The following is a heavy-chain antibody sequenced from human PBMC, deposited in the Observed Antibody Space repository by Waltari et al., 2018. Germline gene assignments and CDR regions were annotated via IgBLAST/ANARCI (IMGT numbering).Heavy chain of an antibody. J-gene: IGHJ5*02. CDR3: ARGPLLRYFDWLFNNWFDP. Sequence: QVQLQQWGAGLLKPSEPLSLTCAVYGGSFSGSYWSWIPQPPGTGLEWIGEINHSGSTNYNPSLKSRVTISVDTSKNQFSLKLSSVTAADTAVYYCARGPLLRYFDWLFNNWFDPWGQGTLVTVSS. D-gene: IGHD3-9*01. CDR1: GGSFSGSY. V-gene: IGHV4-34*01. CDR2: INHSGST.